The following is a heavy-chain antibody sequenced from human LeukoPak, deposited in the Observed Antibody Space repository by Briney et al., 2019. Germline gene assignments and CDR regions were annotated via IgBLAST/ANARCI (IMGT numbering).Heavy chain of an antibody. CDR3: ARSEDGGTVTPSDYYYYGMDV. V-gene: IGHV1-46*01. J-gene: IGHJ6*02. CDR1: GYTFTSYY. Sequence: ASVKVSCKAYGYTFTSYYMHWVRQAPGQGLESLGIINPSGGSTSYAQKFQGRVTMTRDTSTSTVYMELSSLRSEDTAVYYCARSEDGGTVTPSDYYYYGMDVWGQGTTVTVSS. CDR2: INPSGGST. D-gene: IGHD4-17*01.